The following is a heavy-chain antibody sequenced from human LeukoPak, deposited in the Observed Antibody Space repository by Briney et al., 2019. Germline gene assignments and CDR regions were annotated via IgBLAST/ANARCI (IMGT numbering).Heavy chain of an antibody. Sequence: ASVKVSCKASGYTFTSYYMHWVRQAPGQGLEWMGIINPSGGSTSYAQKFQGRATMTRDTSTSTVYMELSSLRSEDTAVYYCARALYGDLPGEYFQHWGQGTLVTVSS. CDR3: ARALYGDLPGEYFQH. CDR1: GYTFTSYY. D-gene: IGHD4-17*01. V-gene: IGHV1-46*01. J-gene: IGHJ1*01. CDR2: INPSGGST.